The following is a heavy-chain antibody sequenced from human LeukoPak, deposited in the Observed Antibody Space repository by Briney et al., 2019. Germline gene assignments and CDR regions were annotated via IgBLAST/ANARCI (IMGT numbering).Heavy chain of an antibody. Sequence: GGSLRLSCAAYGFTFTNAWMNWVRQAPGKGLEWVGRIKSKTDVGTTNYAAPVKGRFTISRDDSKNTLYLQMNSLKTEDTAVYFCTTDRLWFGDFYFDYWGQGTLVTVSS. CDR3: TTDRLWFGDFYFDY. CDR2: IKSKTDVGTT. CDR1: GFTFTNAW. V-gene: IGHV3-15*01. D-gene: IGHD3-10*01. J-gene: IGHJ4*02.